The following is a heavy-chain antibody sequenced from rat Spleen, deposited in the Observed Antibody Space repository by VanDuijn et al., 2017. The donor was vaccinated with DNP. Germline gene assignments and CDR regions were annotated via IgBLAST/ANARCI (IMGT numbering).Heavy chain of an antibody. CDR2: INSAGST. V-gene: IGHV3-3*01. CDR1: GYSITSSYR. J-gene: IGHJ2*01. D-gene: IGHD1-7*01. Sequence: EVQLQESGPGLVKPSQSLSLTCSVTGYSITSSYRWNWIRKFPGNKLEWMGYINSAGSTNYNPSPKSRISITRDTSKNQFFLQVNSVTTEDTATYYCASSHTTGMRYYFDYWGQGVMVTVSS. CDR3: ASSHTTGMRYYFDY.